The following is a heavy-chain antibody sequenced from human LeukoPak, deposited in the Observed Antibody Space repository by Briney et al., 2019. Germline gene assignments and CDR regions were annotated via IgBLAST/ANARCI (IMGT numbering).Heavy chain of an antibody. CDR3: ARVGDYVWGSYRPYYFDY. D-gene: IGHD3-16*02. Sequence: SETLSLTCTVSGASISSGSYFWSWIRQPAGKGLEWIGRIYTSGSTNYNPSLKSRVAISVDTSKNQFSLKLSSVTAADTAVYYCARVGDYVWGSYRPYYFDYWGQGTLVTVSS. J-gene: IGHJ4*02. CDR1: GASISSGSYF. CDR2: IYTSGST. V-gene: IGHV4-61*02.